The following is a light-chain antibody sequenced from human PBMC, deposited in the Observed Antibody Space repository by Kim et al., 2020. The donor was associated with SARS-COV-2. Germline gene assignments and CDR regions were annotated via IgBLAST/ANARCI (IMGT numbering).Light chain of an antibody. V-gene: IGLV10-54*01. J-gene: IGLJ3*02. CDR3: SAWDSSLSAWV. CDR1: NKNVGNQG. Sequence: RQTATHAGTGNNKNVGNQGAAWRQQHQGHPPKLLSYRDNNRPSGISERLSASRAGNTASLTITGLQPEDEADYYCSAWDSSLSAWVFGGGTQLTVL. CDR2: RDN.